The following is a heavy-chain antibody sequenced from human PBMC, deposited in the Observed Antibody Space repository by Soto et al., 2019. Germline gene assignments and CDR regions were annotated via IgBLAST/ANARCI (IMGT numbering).Heavy chain of an antibody. Sequence: QVQLVQSGAEVKKPGSSVKVSCKTSGGTFSSYAFSWVRQAPGQGLEWMGGIIPIFGTTNYAQKFQGRVTITADESTSTAYMELSSLXSXXXXVXXXXXXLNYDLRYAMDVWGQGTTVTVSS. J-gene: IGHJ6*02. V-gene: IGHV1-69*12. D-gene: IGHD3-3*01. CDR2: IIPIFGTT. CDR1: GGTFSSYA. CDR3: XXXLNYDLRYAMDV.